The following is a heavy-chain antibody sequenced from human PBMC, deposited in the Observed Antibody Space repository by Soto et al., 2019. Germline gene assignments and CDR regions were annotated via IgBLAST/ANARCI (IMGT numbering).Heavy chain of an antibody. J-gene: IGHJ4*02. D-gene: IGHD3-22*01. CDR1: GYTFTGYY. CDR3: ARVFMAYYYDSSGYPFDY. Sequence: QVQLVQSGAEVKKPGASVKVSCKASGYTFTGYYMHWVRQAPGQGLEWMGWINPNSGGTNYAQKFQGRVTMTRDTSISTAYMELSRLRSDDTAVYYCARVFMAYYYDSSGYPFDYWGQGTLFTVSS. CDR2: INPNSGGT. V-gene: IGHV1-2*02.